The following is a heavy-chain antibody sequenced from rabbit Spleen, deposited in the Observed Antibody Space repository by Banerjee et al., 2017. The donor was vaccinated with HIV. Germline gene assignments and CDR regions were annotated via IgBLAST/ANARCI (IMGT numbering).Heavy chain of an antibody. CDR3: ARDTGSSFSTYGMDL. CDR2: IYAGSSGTT. V-gene: IGHV1S40*01. J-gene: IGHJ6*01. D-gene: IGHD8-1*01. CDR1: GFSFSFNDY. Sequence: QSLEESGGDLVKPGASLTLTCKASGFSFSFNDYMCWVRQAPGRGLEWIACIYAGSSGTTYYANWAKGRFTISRTSSTTVTLQMTSLTAADTATYFCARDTGSSFSTYGMDLWGPGTLVTVS.